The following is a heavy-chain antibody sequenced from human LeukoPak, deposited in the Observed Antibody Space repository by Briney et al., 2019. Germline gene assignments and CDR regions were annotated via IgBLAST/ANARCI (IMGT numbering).Heavy chain of an antibody. CDR2: ISYDGSNK. CDR3: ASGRTTVTTKGEFDN. CDR1: GFTFSSYE. J-gene: IGHJ4*02. Sequence: GGSLRLSCAASGFTFSSYEMNWVRQAPGKGLEWVAVISYDGSNKYYGDSVKGRFTISRDNSKNTLYLQMNSLRGEDTAVYHCASGRTTVTTKGEFDNWGQGTLVTVSS. V-gene: IGHV3-30*03. D-gene: IGHD4-17*01.